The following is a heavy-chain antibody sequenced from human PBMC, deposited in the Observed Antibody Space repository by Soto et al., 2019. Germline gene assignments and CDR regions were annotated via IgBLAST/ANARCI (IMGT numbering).Heavy chain of an antibody. CDR2: ISYDGSNK. J-gene: IGHJ5*02. CDR1: GFTFSSYG. Sequence: QVQLVESGGGVVQPGRSLRLSCAASGFTFSSYGMHWVRQAPGKGLEWVAVISYDGSNKYYADSVKGRFTISRDNSKTPLYLQMNSLRAEDTAVYYCANDLAIAAAGPAFDPWGQGTLVTVSS. CDR3: ANDLAIAAAGPAFDP. D-gene: IGHD6-13*01. V-gene: IGHV3-30*18.